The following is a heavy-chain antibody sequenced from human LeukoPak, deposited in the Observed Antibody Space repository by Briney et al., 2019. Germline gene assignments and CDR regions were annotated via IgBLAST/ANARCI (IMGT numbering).Heavy chain of an antibody. Sequence: SETLSLTCTVSGGSISSSSYYWGWIRQPPGKGLEWIGSIYYSGSTNYNPSLKSRVTISVDTSKNQFSLKLSAVTAADTAVYYCARGRLTMVRGPNWFDPWGQGTLVTVSS. V-gene: IGHV4-39*07. D-gene: IGHD3-10*01. CDR3: ARGRLTMVRGPNWFDP. J-gene: IGHJ5*02. CDR1: GGSISSSSYY. CDR2: IYYSGST.